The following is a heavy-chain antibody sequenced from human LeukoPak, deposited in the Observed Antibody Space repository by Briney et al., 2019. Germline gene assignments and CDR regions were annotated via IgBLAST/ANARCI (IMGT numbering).Heavy chain of an antibody. CDR1: GFTFDDYA. CDR3: AKASRASGSYYPYYFDY. CDR2: ISWNSGSI. V-gene: IGHV3-9*01. J-gene: IGHJ4*02. Sequence: GGSLRLSCAASGFTFDDYAMHWVRQAPGKGLEWVSGISWNSGSIGYADSVKGRFTISRDNAKNSLYLQMNSLRAEDTALYYCAKASRASGSYYPYYFDYWGQGTLVTVSS. D-gene: IGHD3-10*01.